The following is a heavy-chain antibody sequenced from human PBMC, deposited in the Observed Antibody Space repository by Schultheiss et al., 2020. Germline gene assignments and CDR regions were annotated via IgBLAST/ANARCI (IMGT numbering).Heavy chain of an antibody. CDR3: ARDFRWDISSPFDY. J-gene: IGHJ4*02. D-gene: IGHD1-26*01. CDR2: IYYSGST. CDR1: GGSFSGYY. V-gene: IGHV4-34*01. Sequence: SQPLSLTCAVYGGSFSGYYWSWIRQPPGKGLEWIGYIYYSGSTYYNPSLKSRVTISVDTSKNQFSLKLSSVTAADMAVYYCARDFRWDISSPFDYWGQGTLV.